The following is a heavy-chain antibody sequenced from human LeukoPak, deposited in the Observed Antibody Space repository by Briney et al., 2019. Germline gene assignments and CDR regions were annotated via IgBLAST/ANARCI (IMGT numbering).Heavy chain of an antibody. V-gene: IGHV4-34*01. J-gene: IGHJ3*02. Sequence: SETLSLTCTVSGGSISSYYWSWIRQPPGKGLEWIGEINHSGSTNYNPSLKSRVTISVDTSKNQFSLKLSSVTAADTAVYYCARGRALYGDYVRAFDIWGQGTMVTVSS. D-gene: IGHD4-17*01. CDR1: GGSISSYY. CDR3: ARGRALYGDYVRAFDI. CDR2: INHSGST.